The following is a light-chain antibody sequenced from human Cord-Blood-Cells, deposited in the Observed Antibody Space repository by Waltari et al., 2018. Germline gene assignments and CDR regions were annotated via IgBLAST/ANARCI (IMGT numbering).Light chain of an antibody. Sequence: DNVMTQTPLSLSVTPGPPASISCKSSQSLLHRDGKNYLYWYLQKPGQCPQLLIYEVSYRFSGVPDRFSGRGSGTDFTLKISRLEAEDVGVYYCMQSIQLPRTFGQGTKVEIK. CDR1: QSLLHRDGKNY. J-gene: IGKJ1*01. V-gene: IGKV2D-29*02. CDR3: MQSIQLPRT. CDR2: EVS.